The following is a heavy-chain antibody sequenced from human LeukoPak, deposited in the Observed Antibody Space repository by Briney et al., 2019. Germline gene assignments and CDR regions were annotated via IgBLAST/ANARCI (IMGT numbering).Heavy chain of an antibody. V-gene: IGHV3-30*18. CDR3: AKDMRFGELLYHDAFDI. CDR2: ISYDGGNK. D-gene: IGHD3-10*01. J-gene: IGHJ3*02. CDR1: GFTFSSYG. Sequence: GRSLRLSCAASGFTFSSYGMHWVRQAPGKGLQWVAVISYDGGNKYFADSVKGRFTISRDNSKNTLYLQMNSLRAEDTAVYYCAKDMRFGELLYHDAFDIWGQGTMVTVSS.